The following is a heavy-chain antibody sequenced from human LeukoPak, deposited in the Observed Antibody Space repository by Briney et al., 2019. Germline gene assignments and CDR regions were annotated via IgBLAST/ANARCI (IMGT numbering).Heavy chain of an antibody. J-gene: IGHJ6*02. CDR1: GFTFSSYG. Sequence: GGSLRLSCAASGFTFSSYGMHWVRQAPGKGLEWVAVISYDGSNKYYADSVKGRFTISRDNSKNTLYLQMNSLRDEDTAVYYCAREYYYNYYGMDVWGQGTTVTVSS. V-gene: IGHV3-30*03. CDR2: ISYDGSNK. CDR3: AREYYYNYYGMDV.